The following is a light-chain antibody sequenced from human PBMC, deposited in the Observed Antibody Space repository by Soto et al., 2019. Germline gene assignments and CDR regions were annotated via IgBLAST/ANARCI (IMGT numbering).Light chain of an antibody. Sequence: DIQMTQSPSSLSASVGDRVTSTCRASQSISSYLNWYQQQPGKAPNLLIYAASSLQSGVPPRFSGSGSGTDFTLTISSLQPEDFATYYCQQSYSTPLTFGGGTKVEIK. V-gene: IGKV1-39*01. CDR3: QQSYSTPLT. CDR2: AAS. J-gene: IGKJ4*01. CDR1: QSISSY.